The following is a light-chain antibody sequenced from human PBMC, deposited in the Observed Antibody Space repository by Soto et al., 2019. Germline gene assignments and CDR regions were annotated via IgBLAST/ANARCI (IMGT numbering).Light chain of an antibody. J-gene: IGKJ3*01. CDR3: QQYNDWPPLFT. V-gene: IGKV3-15*01. CDR1: QSVSTY. CDR2: GAS. Sequence: EIVMTQSPATLSVSPGERATLSCRASQSVSTYLAWYQQKPGQPPRLLIYGASTRATGIPARFSGSGSGTDFTLTISSLQSEDFVVYYCQQYNDWPPLFTFGPGTKVDIK.